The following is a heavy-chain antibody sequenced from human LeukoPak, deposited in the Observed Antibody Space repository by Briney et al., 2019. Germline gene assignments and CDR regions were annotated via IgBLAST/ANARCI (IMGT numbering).Heavy chain of an antibody. J-gene: IGHJ4*02. Sequence: SETPSLTCAVYGGSFSGYYWSWIRQPPGKGLEWIGEINHSGSTNYNPSLKSRVTISVDTSKNQFSLKLGSVTAADTAVYYCARGKYDSSGYYPNDYFDYWGQGTLVTVSS. CDR1: GGSFSGYY. CDR2: INHSGST. CDR3: ARGKYDSSGYYPNDYFDY. D-gene: IGHD3-22*01. V-gene: IGHV4-34*01.